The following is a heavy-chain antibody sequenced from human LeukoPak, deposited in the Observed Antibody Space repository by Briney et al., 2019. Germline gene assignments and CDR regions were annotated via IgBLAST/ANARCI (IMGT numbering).Heavy chain of an antibody. J-gene: IGHJ6*03. CDR1: GDSITTTNYY. CDR3: ARGITIFGVEPSYYYYYMDV. Sequence: SETLSLTCTVSGDSITTTNYYWSWIRQPPGKGLEWIGYIYYSGSTNYNPSLKSRVTISVDTSKNQFSLKLSSVTAADTAVYYCARGITIFGVEPSYYYYYMDVWGKGTTVTVSS. CDR2: IYYSGST. V-gene: IGHV4-61*01. D-gene: IGHD3-3*01.